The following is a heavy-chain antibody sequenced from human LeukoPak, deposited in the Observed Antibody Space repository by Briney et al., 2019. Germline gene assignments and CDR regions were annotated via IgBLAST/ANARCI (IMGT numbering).Heavy chain of an antibody. D-gene: IGHD1-14*01. CDR1: GFTVSSYS. CDR2: LYSGGTT. V-gene: IGHV3-53*01. CDR3: AREPGTDYRKYYFDY. Sequence: GGSLRLSCAASGFTVSSYSMSWVRQAPEMGLEWVSVLYSGGTTYYADSVKCRFTISRDNSKNTLYLQMDSLRAEDTAVYYCAREPGTDYRKYYFDYWGQGTLVTVSP. J-gene: IGHJ4*02.